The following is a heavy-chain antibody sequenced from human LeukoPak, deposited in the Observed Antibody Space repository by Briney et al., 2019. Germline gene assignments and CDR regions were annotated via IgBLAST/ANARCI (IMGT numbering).Heavy chain of an antibody. J-gene: IGHJ4*02. D-gene: IGHD6-13*01. CDR2: IIPIFGTA. Sequence: SVKVSCKASGGTFSSYAISWVRQAPGQGLEWMGGIIPIFGTANYAQKFQGRVTITADESTSTAYMELSSLRSEDTAMYYCARSQFSYSSSWPFDDWGQGTLVTVSS. V-gene: IGHV1-69*13. CDR1: GGTFSSYA. CDR3: ARSQFSYSSSWPFDD.